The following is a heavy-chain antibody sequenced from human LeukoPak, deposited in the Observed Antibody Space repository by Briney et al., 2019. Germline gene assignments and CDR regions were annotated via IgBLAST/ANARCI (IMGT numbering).Heavy chain of an antibody. V-gene: IGHV3-7*01. CDR1: GFTFNSYW. J-gene: IGHJ4*02. Sequence: GGLRLSCAASGFTFNSYWMSWVRQAPEKGPEWLANIRQDGSDKQYVDSVKGRFTISRDNAKNSLYLQMNSLSAEDTAVYYCARHSRGSPIDDWGQGTLVTVSS. D-gene: IGHD2-15*01. CDR3: ARHSRGSPIDD. CDR2: IRQDGSDK.